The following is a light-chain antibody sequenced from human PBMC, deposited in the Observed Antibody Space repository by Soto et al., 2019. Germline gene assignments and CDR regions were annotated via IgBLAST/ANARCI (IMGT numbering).Light chain of an antibody. CDR3: LPDDTWPPGT. CDR2: DAS. Sequence: IFMTQSPATLSVSPGGRATLSCRASEGVSSKLDWYQQKPGLPPRLVIYDASTRATGIPGRFRGSGSWKGFTLAICGSQSEYLALYYCLPDDTWPPGTCGQGSEVES. J-gene: IGKJ1*01. V-gene: IGKV3-15*01. CDR1: EGVSSK.